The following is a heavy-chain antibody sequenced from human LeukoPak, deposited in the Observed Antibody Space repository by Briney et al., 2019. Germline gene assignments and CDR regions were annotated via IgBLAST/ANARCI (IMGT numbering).Heavy chain of an antibody. CDR3: ARWLQFEDDAFDI. Sequence: SETLSLTCTVSGGSISSYYWGWIRQPPGKGLEWIGYIYYSGSTNYNPSLKSRVTISVDTSKNQFSLKLSSVTAADTAVYYCARWLQFEDDAFDIWGQGTMVTVSS. D-gene: IGHD5-24*01. V-gene: IGHV4-59*08. CDR1: GGSISSYY. J-gene: IGHJ3*02. CDR2: IYYSGST.